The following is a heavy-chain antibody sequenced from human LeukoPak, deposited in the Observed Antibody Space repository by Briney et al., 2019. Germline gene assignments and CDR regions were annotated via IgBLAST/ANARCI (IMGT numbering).Heavy chain of an antibody. J-gene: IGHJ6*03. Sequence: PGGSLRLSCAASGFTFSDFYMTWIRQAPGKGLEWVSYISSSGSTIYYADSVKGRFTISRDNAMNSLYLQMNSLRVEDTALYYCAKSGSYYYYLDVWGKGTTVAVSS. CDR1: GFTFSDFY. V-gene: IGHV3-11*01. CDR3: AKSGSYYYYLDV. D-gene: IGHD1-26*01. CDR2: ISSSGSTI.